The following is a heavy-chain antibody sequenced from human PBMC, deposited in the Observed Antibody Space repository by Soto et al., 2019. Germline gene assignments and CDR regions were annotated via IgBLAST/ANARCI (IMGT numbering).Heavy chain of an antibody. CDR2: IDSSGVNT. D-gene: IGHD3-16*01. Sequence: GGSLRLSCAASRYTFKSHGLSWVRQAPGKGLEWVSTIDSSGVNTHYADSVKGRFTISRDNSRNTLHLQMHDLRADDTALYYGVSWVSAHFDYWGQGTVVTVSS. CDR3: VSWVSAHFDY. CDR1: RYTFKSHG. V-gene: IGHV3-23*01. J-gene: IGHJ4*02.